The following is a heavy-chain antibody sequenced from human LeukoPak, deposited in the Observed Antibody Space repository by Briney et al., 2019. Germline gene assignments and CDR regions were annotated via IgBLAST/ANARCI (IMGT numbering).Heavy chain of an antibody. CDR3: ARDSYPLGDVVVTAQVHYYYGMDV. CDR1: GFTFSTYA. D-gene: IGHD2-21*02. J-gene: IGHJ6*02. Sequence: GGSLRLSCAASGFTFSTYAVNWVRQAPGKGLDWVSAITGSGDSTYYADSVKGRFTISRDNAKNSLYLQMNSLRAEDTAVYYCARDSYPLGDVVVTAQVHYYYGMDVWGQGTTVTVSS. CDR2: ITGSGDST. V-gene: IGHV3-23*01.